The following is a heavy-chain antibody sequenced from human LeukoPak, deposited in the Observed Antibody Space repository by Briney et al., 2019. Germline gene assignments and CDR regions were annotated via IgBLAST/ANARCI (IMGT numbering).Heavy chain of an antibody. CDR2: ISSTNSYI. J-gene: IGHJ4*02. V-gene: IGHV3-21*01. CDR3: ARGYYYGSVTYDYYFDY. D-gene: IGHD3-10*01. Sequence: PGGSLRLSCAASGFTFSSYSMNWVRQAPGKGLEWVSSISSTNSYIYYADSVKGRFTISRDNAKNSLYLQMNSLRAEDTAVYYCARGYYYGSVTYDYYFDYWGQGTLVTVSS. CDR1: GFTFSSYS.